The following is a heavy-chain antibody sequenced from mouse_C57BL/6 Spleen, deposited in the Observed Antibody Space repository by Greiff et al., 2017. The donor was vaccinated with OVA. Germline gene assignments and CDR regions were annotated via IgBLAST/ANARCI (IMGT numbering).Heavy chain of an antibody. V-gene: IGHV1-7*01. CDR1: GYTFTSYW. D-gene: IGHD1-1*01. J-gene: IGHJ1*03. Sequence: QVQLKQSGAELVKPGASVKLSCKASGYTFTSYWMHWVKQRPGKGLEWIGYINPSSGYTKYNQKFKDKATLTADKSSSTAYMQLSSLTYEDSAVYYCAKYYGRDFDVWGTGTTVTVSS. CDR2: INPSSGYT. CDR3: AKYYGRDFDV.